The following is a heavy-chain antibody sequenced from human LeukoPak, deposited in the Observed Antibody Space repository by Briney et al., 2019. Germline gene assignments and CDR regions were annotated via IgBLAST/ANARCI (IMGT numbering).Heavy chain of an antibody. CDR1: GGSFSSSSYH. J-gene: IGHJ4*02. Sequence: PSETLSLTCTISGGSFSSSSYHWVWIRQPPGKGLEWIGSIHYYGNTYYNPSLKSRVTMSVDTSKNQFSLMLTSVTAADTAVYYCARRYSSNWYVLYFDYWGQGTLVTVSS. D-gene: IGHD6-13*01. CDR2: IHYYGNT. V-gene: IGHV4-39*01. CDR3: ARRYSSNWYVLYFDY.